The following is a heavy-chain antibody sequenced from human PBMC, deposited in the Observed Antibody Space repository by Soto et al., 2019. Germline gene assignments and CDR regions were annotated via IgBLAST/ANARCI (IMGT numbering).Heavy chain of an antibody. D-gene: IGHD3-22*01. Sequence: EVQLVESGGGLVQPGGSLRLSYAASRFTFSSYSMNWVRQAPGKGLEWVSYISSSSSTIYYADSVKGRFTISRDNAKNSLYLQMNSLRDEDTAVYYCARGLYYYDSSGYWGYWGQGTLVTVSS. CDR3: ARGLYYYDSSGYWGY. CDR1: RFTFSSYS. V-gene: IGHV3-48*02. J-gene: IGHJ4*02. CDR2: ISSSSSTI.